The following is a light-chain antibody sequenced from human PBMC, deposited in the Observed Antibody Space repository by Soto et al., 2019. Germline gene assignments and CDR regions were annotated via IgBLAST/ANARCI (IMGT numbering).Light chain of an antibody. CDR1: QSVSNKY. CDR3: KQYVSSPKT. CDR2: DAS. J-gene: IGKJ1*01. Sequence: EIVLTQSPGTLSLSPGERATLSCRASQSVSNKYLAWHQQKPGQAPRLLIYDASSRATGIPDRFSGSGSGTDCTLTISRLEPEDLAVYSLKQYVSSPKTFGKGTKV. V-gene: IGKV3-20*01.